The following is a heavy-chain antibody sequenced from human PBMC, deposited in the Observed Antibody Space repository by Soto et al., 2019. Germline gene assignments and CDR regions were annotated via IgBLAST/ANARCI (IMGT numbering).Heavy chain of an antibody. V-gene: IGHV4-4*07. CDR2: IYSSGTT. D-gene: IGHD1-26*01. CDR3: ARDRIVGTIYFDY. J-gene: IGHJ4*02. CDR1: GGSINSFY. Sequence: KPSETLSLTCTVSGGSINSFYLSWMRQPAGKGLQWIGRIYSSGTTNYNPSLKGRVAMSVDTSKNQLSLSLSSVTAADTAVYYCARDRIVGTIYFDYWGQGTLVTVSS.